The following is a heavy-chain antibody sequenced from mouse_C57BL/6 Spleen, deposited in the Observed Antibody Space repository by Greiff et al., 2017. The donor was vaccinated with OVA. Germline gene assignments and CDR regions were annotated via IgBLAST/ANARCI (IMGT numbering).Heavy chain of an antibody. J-gene: IGHJ2*01. V-gene: IGHV1-52*01. D-gene: IGHD3-2*02. CDR1: GYTFTSYW. Sequence: VQLQQPGAELVRPGSSVKLSCKASGYTFTSYWMHWVKQRPIQGLEWIGNIYPSDSETHYNQKFKDKATLTVDKSSSTAYMQLSSMTSEDSAVYYCAGNSDYPLYFEYWGQGTTLTVSS. CDR2: IYPSDSET. CDR3: AGNSDYPLYFEY.